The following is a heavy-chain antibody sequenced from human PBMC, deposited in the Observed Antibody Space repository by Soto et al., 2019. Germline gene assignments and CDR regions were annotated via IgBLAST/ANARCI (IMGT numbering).Heavy chain of an antibody. Sequence: SETLSLTCAVYGGSFSGYYWSWIRQPPGKGLEWIGEINHSGSTNYNPSLKSRVTISVDTSKNQFFLKLSSVTAADTAVYYCARGGDDSGYDYWVNYWGQGTLVTVSS. V-gene: IGHV4-34*01. CDR2: INHSGST. D-gene: IGHD5-12*01. J-gene: IGHJ4*02. CDR1: GGSFSGYY. CDR3: ARGGDDSGYDYWVNY.